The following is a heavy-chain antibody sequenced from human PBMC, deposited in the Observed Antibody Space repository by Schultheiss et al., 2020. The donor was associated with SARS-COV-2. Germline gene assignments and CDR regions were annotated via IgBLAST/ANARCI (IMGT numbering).Heavy chain of an antibody. Sequence: SETLSLTCAVYGGSFSGYYWSWIRQPPGKGLEWIGEIFHSGATNYNPSLKSRVTMSIDKSKNQFSLRLSSVTAADTAVYYCAKFRVAGILDYYYSGLDVWGQGTTVTVSS. CDR1: GGSFSGYY. D-gene: IGHD6-19*01. J-gene: IGHJ6*02. V-gene: IGHV4-34*12. CDR3: AKFRVAGILDYYYSGLDV. CDR2: IFHSGAT.